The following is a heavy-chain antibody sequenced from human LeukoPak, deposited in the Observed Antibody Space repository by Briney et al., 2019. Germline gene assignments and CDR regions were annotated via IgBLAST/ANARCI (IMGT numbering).Heavy chain of an antibody. Sequence: GGSLRLSCVASGFSFSSYGMHWVRRAPGKGLEWMTFIRFDGSEKYYADSVKGRFTISRDYSKNTLFLQMNSLRAEDTAVYYCAELGITMIGGVWGKGTTVTISS. D-gene: IGHD3-10*02. V-gene: IGHV3-30*02. J-gene: IGHJ6*04. CDR2: IRFDGSEK. CDR1: GFSFSSYG. CDR3: AELGITMIGGV.